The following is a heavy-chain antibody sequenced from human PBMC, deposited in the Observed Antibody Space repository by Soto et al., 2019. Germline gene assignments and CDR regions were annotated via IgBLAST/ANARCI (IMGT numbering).Heavy chain of an antibody. CDR2: IYHSGST. CDR3: GRGSGLNWFDP. J-gene: IGHJ5*02. CDR1: GGSISSGGYS. D-gene: IGHD3-10*01. Sequence: TLSLTCAVSGGSISSGGYSWSWIRQPPGKGLEWIGYIYHSGSTYYNPSLKSRVIISVDRSKNQFSLKVRSVTAADTAVYYCGRGSGLNWFDPWGQGTLVTVSS. V-gene: IGHV4-30-2*01.